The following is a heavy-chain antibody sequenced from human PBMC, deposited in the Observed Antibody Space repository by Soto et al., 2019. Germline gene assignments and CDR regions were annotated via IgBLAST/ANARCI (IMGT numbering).Heavy chain of an antibody. CDR3: ARSPYSSNMHCFEP. D-gene: IGHD6-13*01. V-gene: IGHV4-34*01. J-gene: IGHJ5*01. CDR1: GGSFSRYY. CDR2: INHTGST. Sequence: SETLPRTCAVYGGSFSRYYWSWIRQPPGKRLEWMWEINHTGSTNYNPSLMSRVTISVDTSKNQFSLKLSSVPAADTAVYYCARSPYSSNMHCFEPWGQGTLVTVSS.